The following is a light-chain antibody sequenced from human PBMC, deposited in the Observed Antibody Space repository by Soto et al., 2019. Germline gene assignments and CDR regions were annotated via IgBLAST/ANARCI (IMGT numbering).Light chain of an antibody. Sequence: DIQMTQSPSAMSASVGDRITITCRASQGIGNYLAWFQQKAGKAPKRLIYAASSLQSGVPPRFSGRVSGTEFTLTINSLQPEDSATYFCLQHSTSPYTLGQGTKLEI. J-gene: IGKJ2*01. CDR3: LQHSTSPYT. CDR2: AAS. V-gene: IGKV1-17*03. CDR1: QGIGNY.